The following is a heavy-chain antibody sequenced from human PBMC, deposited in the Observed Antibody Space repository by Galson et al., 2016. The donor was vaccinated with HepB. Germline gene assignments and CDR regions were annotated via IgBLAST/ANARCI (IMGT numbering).Heavy chain of an antibody. D-gene: IGHD6-13*01. CDR1: GFNFDDYA. V-gene: IGHV3-9*01. CDR2: ISWNSGGI. J-gene: IGHJ6*04. CDR3: AKDLWGAPAGGGMDV. Sequence: SLRLSCAGSGFNFDDYAMHWVRQVPGKGLEWVSAISWNSGGINYADSAKGRFTISRDNAKKELYLQMNSLRPDDTALYYCAKDLWGAPAGGGMDVWGKGTTVIVS.